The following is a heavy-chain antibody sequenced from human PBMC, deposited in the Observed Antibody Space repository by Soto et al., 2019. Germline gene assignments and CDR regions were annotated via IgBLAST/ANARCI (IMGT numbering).Heavy chain of an antibody. CDR1: GYTFTSYG. CDR2: ISAYNGNT. CDR3: ARDGGYCISTSCYSDYFDY. D-gene: IGHD2-2*01. Sequence: QVQLVQSGAEVKKPGASVKVSCKASGYTFTSYGISWVRQAPGQGLEWMGWISAYNGNTNYAQKLQGRVTMTTDTSTSTAYIELRSLRSDDTAVYYCARDGGYCISTSCYSDYFDYWGQGTLVTVSS. J-gene: IGHJ4*02. V-gene: IGHV1-18*01.